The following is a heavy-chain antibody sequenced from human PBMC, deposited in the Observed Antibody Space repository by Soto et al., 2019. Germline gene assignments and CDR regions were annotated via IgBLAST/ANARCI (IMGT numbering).Heavy chain of an antibody. J-gene: IGHJ4*02. Sequence: SETLSLTCTVSGGSISSSSYYWGWIRQPPGKGLEWIGSIYYSGSTYYNPSLKSRVTISVDTSKNQFSLKLSSVTAADTAVYYCATVPDSSSWYWGQGTLVTVSS. CDR1: GGSISSSSYY. D-gene: IGHD6-13*01. V-gene: IGHV4-39*07. CDR2: IYYSGST. CDR3: ATVPDSSSWY.